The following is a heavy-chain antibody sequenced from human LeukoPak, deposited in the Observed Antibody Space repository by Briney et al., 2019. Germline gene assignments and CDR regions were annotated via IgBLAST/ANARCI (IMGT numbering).Heavy chain of an antibody. CDR3: ARGNNYYGSGSYGWFDP. V-gene: IGHV4-59*01. CDR1: GGSISSYY. Sequence: SETLSLTCTFSGGSISSYYWSWIRQPPGKGLEWVGYIYYSGSTNYNPSLKSRVTISVDTSKNQFSLKLSSVTAADTAVYYCARGNNYYGSGSYGWFDPWGQGTLVTVSS. J-gene: IGHJ5*02. D-gene: IGHD3-10*01. CDR2: IYYSGST.